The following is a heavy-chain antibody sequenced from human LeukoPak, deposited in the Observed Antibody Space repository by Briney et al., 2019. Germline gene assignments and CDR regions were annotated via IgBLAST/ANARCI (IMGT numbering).Heavy chain of an antibody. Sequence: GGSLRLSCAASGFTFSNSAMSWVRQAPGKGLEWVSAINGGGGSTYYADSVKGRFTISRDNAKNSLYLQMNSLRAEDTAVYYCARDPYYYDSSGDRSDWGQGTLVTVSS. CDR3: ARDPYYYDSSGDRSD. D-gene: IGHD3-22*01. CDR1: GFTFSNSA. V-gene: IGHV3-23*01. J-gene: IGHJ4*02. CDR2: INGGGGST.